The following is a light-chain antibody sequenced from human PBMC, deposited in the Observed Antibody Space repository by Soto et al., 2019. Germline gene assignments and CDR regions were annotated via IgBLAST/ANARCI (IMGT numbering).Light chain of an antibody. V-gene: IGLV6-57*04. CDR3: QSYDTSNRGVV. Sequence: NFMLTQPHSVLESPGKTVTISCTRSSGSIASNYVQWYQQRPGSAPTTVIYEDNQRPSGVPDRFSGSIDSSSNSASLTISGLKTEDEADYYCQSYDTSNRGVVFGGGTQLTVL. J-gene: IGLJ2*01. CDR1: SGSIASNY. CDR2: EDN.